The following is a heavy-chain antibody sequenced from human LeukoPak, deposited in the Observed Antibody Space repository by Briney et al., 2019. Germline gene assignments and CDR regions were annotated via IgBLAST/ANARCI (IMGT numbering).Heavy chain of an antibody. Sequence: SETLSLTCAVYGGSFSGYYWSWIRQPPGKGLEWIGYIYYSGSTNYNPSLKSRVTISVDTSKNQFSLKLSSVTAADTAVYYCARDSRVDGGRYYYGMDVWGQGTTVTVSS. CDR2: IYYSGST. J-gene: IGHJ6*02. D-gene: IGHD5-12*01. CDR1: GGSFSGYY. CDR3: ARDSRVDGGRYYYGMDV. V-gene: IGHV4-59*01.